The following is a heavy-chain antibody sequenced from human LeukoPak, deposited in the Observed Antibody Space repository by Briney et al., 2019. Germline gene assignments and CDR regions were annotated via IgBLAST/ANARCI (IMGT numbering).Heavy chain of an antibody. CDR2: IYYSGST. D-gene: IGHD3-3*01. Sequence: SQTLSLTCTVPGGSISSGDYYWSWIRQPPGNGREWIGYIYYSGSTYYNPSLNSRVTISVDTSKNQFSLKLSSVTAADTAVYYCARTGRGYYDFWSGYPRAAFDIWGQGTMVTVSS. CDR1: GGSISSGDYY. J-gene: IGHJ3*02. CDR3: ARTGRGYYDFWSGYPRAAFDI. V-gene: IGHV4-30-4*08.